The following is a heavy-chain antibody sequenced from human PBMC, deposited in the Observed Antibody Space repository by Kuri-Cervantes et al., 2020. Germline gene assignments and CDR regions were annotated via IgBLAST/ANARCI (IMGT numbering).Heavy chain of an antibody. CDR3: ARERSDWFGELLSPLDY. J-gene: IGHJ4*02. V-gene: IGHV1-46*01. Sequence: ASVKVSCKASGYTFTSYYMHWVRQAPGQGLEWMGIINPSGGSTSYAQKFQGRVTMTRDTSSSTVYMELSSLRSEDTAVYYCARERSDWFGELLSPLDYWGQGTLVTVSS. CDR2: INPSGGST. D-gene: IGHD3-10*01. CDR1: GYTFTSYY.